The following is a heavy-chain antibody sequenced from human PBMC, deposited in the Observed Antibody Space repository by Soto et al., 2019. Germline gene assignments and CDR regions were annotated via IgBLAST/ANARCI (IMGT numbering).Heavy chain of an antibody. D-gene: IGHD6-19*01. CDR1: GFTFSTYD. CDR3: ARAHSSVWASVDY. V-gene: IGHV3-33*01. J-gene: IGHJ4*02. Sequence: QVQLVESGGGVVQPGRSLRLSCAASGFTFSTYDMHWVRQAPGKGLEWVAVIWYDGTKKYYADSVKGRFSISRDNFENMLYLQMNSLRAEDTAVYYCARAHSSVWASVDYWGQGALVTVSS. CDR2: IWYDGTKK.